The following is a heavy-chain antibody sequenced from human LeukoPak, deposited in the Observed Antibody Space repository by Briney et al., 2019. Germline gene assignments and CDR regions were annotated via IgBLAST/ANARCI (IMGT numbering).Heavy chain of an antibody. Sequence: AAVTVSCKASGYTFTSYGIIWVRQAPGQGLEWMGLISTDNYNTHFTQKFQGRVTMTKDTSTYTAYMEMRSLTSEDTAVYYCARERYCSTSCHGNIDYWGQGTMVTVSS. V-gene: IGHV1-18*04. J-gene: IGHJ4*02. D-gene: IGHD2-2*01. CDR2: ISTDNYNT. CDR1: GYTFTSYG. CDR3: ARERYCSTSCHGNIDY.